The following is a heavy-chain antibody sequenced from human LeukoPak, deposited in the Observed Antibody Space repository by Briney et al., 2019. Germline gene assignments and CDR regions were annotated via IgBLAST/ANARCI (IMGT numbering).Heavy chain of an antibody. CDR2: IYQSGAT. CDR3: ARAGSYALDE. Sequence: SGTLSLTCAVSGGSISAGNWWSWVRQPPGKGPEWIGEIYQSGATNYNPSLKSRVIVSVDKSKNQFSLNLISVTAADTAVYYCARAGSYALDEWGQGTLVTVSS. D-gene: IGHD2-8*01. CDR1: GGSISAGNW. V-gene: IGHV4-4*02. J-gene: IGHJ4*02.